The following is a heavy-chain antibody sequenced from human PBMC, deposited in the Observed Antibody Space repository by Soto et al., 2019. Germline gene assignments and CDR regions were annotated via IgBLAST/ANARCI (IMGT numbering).Heavy chain of an antibody. CDR3: ARDGNYDFWGGDWPSAGYYGLDG. D-gene: IGHD3-3*01. CDR2: ISAYNGNT. Sequence: ASVKFSCKASGYTFTSYGISWLRQAPGQGLEWMGWISAYNGNTNYAQKLQGRVTMTTDTHTSTAHIELRSLRSDAPAVYSCARDGNYDFWGGDWPSAGYYGLDGCRQGTRVT. CDR1: GYTFTSYG. V-gene: IGHV1-18*04. J-gene: IGHJ6*01.